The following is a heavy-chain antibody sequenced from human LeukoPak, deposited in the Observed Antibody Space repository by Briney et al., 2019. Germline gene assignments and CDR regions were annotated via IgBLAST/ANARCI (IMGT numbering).Heavy chain of an antibody. CDR3: ARKNYYGSGSYYGFDY. V-gene: IGHV1-46*01. CDR1: GYTFTSYY. D-gene: IGHD3-10*01. Sequence: ASVKVSCKASGYTFTSYYMHWVRQAPGQGLEWMGIINPSGGSTSYAQKFQGRVTMTRDTSTSTVYMELSSLRSEDTAVYYCARKNYYGSGSYYGFDYWGQGTLVTVSS. J-gene: IGHJ4*02. CDR2: INPSGGST.